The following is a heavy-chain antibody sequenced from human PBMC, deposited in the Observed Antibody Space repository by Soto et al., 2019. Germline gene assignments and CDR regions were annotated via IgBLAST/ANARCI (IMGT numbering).Heavy chain of an antibody. CDR2: ISYDGSNK. V-gene: IGHV3-30*18. D-gene: IGHD3-22*01. CDR3: AKGGATGYYDSTYRLD. Sequence: PGGSLRLSCAASGFTFSSYGMHWVRQAPGKGLEWVAVISYDGSNKYYADSVKGRFTISRDNSKNTLYLQMNSLRAEDTAVYYCAKGGATGYYDSTYRLDWGQGTLVTVSS. CDR1: GFTFSSYG. J-gene: IGHJ4*02.